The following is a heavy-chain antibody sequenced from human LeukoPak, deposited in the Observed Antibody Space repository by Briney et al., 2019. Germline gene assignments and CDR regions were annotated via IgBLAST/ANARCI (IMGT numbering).Heavy chain of an antibody. Sequence: ASVKVSCKASGYTFNGYHKHWVRQAPGQGLEWMGWINPNSGGTNYAQKLQGRVTMTTDTSTSTAYMELRSLRSDDTAVYYCARRGSRIVRTYYYYYMDVWGKGTTVTVSS. D-gene: IGHD3-10*01. CDR1: GYTFNGYH. CDR3: ARRGSRIVRTYYYYYMDV. V-gene: IGHV1-2*02. CDR2: INPNSGGT. J-gene: IGHJ6*03.